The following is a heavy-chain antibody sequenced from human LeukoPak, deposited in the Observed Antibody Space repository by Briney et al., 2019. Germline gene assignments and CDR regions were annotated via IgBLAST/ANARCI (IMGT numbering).Heavy chain of an antibody. V-gene: IGHV3-23*01. CDR1: GFTFSSYA. CDR3: AKDYRIAVAVYYYYYMDV. Sequence: GGSLRLSCAASGFTFSSYAMSWVRQAPGKGLEWVSAISGSGGSTYYADSVKGRFTISRDNSKNTLYLQMNSLRAEDTAVYYCAKDYRIAVAVYYYYYMDVWGKGTTVTVSS. J-gene: IGHJ6*03. D-gene: IGHD6-19*01. CDR2: ISGSGGST.